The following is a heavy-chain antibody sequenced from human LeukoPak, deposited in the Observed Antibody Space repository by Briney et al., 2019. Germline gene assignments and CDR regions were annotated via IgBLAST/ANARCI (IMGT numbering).Heavy chain of an antibody. CDR2: ISGNDGNT. CDR3: ARGLEIVVVPAAMGY. V-gene: IGHV3-23*01. D-gene: IGHD2-2*01. J-gene: IGHJ4*02. CDR1: GFTFNNYA. Sequence: GGSLRLSCVASGFTFNNYAMHWVRQAPGKGLEWVSVISGNDGNTFYADSVKGRFTISRDNSKNTLYLQMNSLRAEDTAVYYCARGLEIVVVPAAMGYWGQGTLVTVSS.